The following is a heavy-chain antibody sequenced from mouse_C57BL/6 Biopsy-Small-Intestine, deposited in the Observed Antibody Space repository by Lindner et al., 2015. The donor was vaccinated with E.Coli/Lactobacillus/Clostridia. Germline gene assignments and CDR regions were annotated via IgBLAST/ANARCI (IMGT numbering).Heavy chain of an antibody. Sequence: SVKVSCKASGYTFSGFYIHWVRQAPGQGLEWMGWMNTNSGGTNYAQKFQGRVTMTRDTPISTAYMELSSLRSDDTAVYYCARGSRLEWLSFDVYDIWGQGTMVTVSS. CDR2: MNTNSGGT. D-gene: IGHD1-3*01. CDR1: GYTFSGFY. J-gene: IGHJ3*01. V-gene: IGHV1-62-3*01. CDR3: ARGSRLEWLSFDVYDI.